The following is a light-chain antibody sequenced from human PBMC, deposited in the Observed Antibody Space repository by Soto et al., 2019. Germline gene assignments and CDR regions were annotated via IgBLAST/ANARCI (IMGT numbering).Light chain of an antibody. CDR1: QDISNY. CDR3: QQYDNLPRLT. V-gene: IGKV1-33*01. Sequence: DIQMTQSPSSLSASVGDRVTITCQASQDISNYLNWYQQKPGKAPRLLIYDASNLETGVPSRFSGSGSGTDFIFSINSLQPEDIATYYCQQYDNLPRLTCGGGTRVEIK. J-gene: IGKJ4*02. CDR2: DAS.